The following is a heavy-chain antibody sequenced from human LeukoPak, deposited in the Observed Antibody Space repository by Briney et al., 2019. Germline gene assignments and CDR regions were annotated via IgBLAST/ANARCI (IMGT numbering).Heavy chain of an antibody. CDR3: ARDPDYYYDSSGYHRRGFDY. CDR1: GFTFSSYS. D-gene: IGHD3-22*01. CDR2: ISSSSSYI. Sequence: GGSLRLSCAASGFTFSSYSMNWVRQAPGKGLEWVSSISSSSSYIYYADSVKGRFTISRDNAKNSLYLQMNSLRAEDTAVYYCARDPDYYYDSSGYHRRGFDYWGQGTLVTVSS. V-gene: IGHV3-21*01. J-gene: IGHJ4*02.